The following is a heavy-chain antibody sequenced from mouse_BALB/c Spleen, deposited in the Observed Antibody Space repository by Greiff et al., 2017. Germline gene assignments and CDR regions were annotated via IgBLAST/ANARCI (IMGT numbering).Heavy chain of an antibody. Sequence: EVQLQQSGAELVRPGASVKLSCTASGFNIKDYYMHWVKQRPEQGLEWIGWIDPENGDTEYAPKFQGKATMTADTSSNTAYLQLSSLTSEDTAVCYCNAAQSWFDYWGQGTLVTVSA. V-gene: IGHV14-4*02. CDR3: NAAQSWFDY. J-gene: IGHJ3*01. CDR2: IDPENGDT. CDR1: GFNIKDYY.